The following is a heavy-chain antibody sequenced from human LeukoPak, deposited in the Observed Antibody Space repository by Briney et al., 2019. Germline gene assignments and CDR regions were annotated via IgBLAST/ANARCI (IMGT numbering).Heavy chain of an antibody. CDR2: ISSDGGSK. D-gene: IGHD2-21*02. CDR3: VRDKEVVTGIGWFDP. Sequence: GGSLRLSCGASGFTFSTYWMHWVRQAPGKGLVWVSRISSDGGSKSYAGSVKGRFTISRDNAKNTLYLQMNSLRVEDTAVYYCVRDKEVVTGIGWFDPWGQGTLVTVSS. J-gene: IGHJ5*02. CDR1: GFTFSTYW. V-gene: IGHV3-74*01.